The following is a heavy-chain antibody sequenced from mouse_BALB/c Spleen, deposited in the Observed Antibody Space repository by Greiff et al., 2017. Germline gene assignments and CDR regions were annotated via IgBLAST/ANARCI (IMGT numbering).Heavy chain of an antibody. D-gene: IGHD2-1*01. CDR2: ISYSGST. CDR3: ARYTLYGNYVFDY. J-gene: IGHJ2*01. V-gene: IGHV3-8*02. CDR1: GDSITSGY. Sequence: EVKLMESGPSLVKPSQTLSLTCSVTGDSITSGYWNWIRKFPGNKLEYMGYISYSGSTYYNPSLKSRISITRDTSKNQYYLQLNSVTTEDTATYYCARYTLYGNYVFDYWGQGTTLTVSS.